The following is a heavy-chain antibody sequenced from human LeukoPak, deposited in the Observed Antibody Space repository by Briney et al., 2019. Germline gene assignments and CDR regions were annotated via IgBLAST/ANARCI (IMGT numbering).Heavy chain of an antibody. CDR3: ARVVTGTTFAFDI. J-gene: IGHJ3*02. Sequence: SETLSLTCAVYGGSFSGYYWSWIRQPPGKGLEWIGYIYYSGSTNYNPSLKSRVTISVDTSKNQFSLKLSSVTAADTAVYYCARVVTGTTFAFDIWGQGTMVTVSS. D-gene: IGHD1-7*01. V-gene: IGHV4-59*01. CDR2: IYYSGST. CDR1: GGSFSGYY.